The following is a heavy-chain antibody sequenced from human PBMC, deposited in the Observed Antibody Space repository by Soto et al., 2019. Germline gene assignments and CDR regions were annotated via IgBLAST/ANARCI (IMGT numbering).Heavy chain of an antibody. Sequence: QVHLVESGGGVVQPGRSLRLSCVASGFPFRKYGMHWVRQAPGKGLEWVAFIWDDGKAESYSDSVKGRVTISRDNSKNSPYHQIDSLRAEETGVYYRARDRVRAFDYWGQGILVSVSS. CDR1: GFPFRKYG. CDR3: ARDRVRAFDY. D-gene: IGHD3-10*01. V-gene: IGHV3-33*01. CDR2: IWDDGKAE. J-gene: IGHJ4*02.